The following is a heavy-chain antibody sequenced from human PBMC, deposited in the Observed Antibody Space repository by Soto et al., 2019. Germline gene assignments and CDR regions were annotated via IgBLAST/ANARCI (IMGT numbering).Heavy chain of an antibody. CDR3: AKVSNKWAVAQRGYFDY. CDR2: ISATGST. V-gene: IGHV3-23*01. D-gene: IGHD6-19*01. Sequence: GGSLRLSCEASGFSLRNYAMSWVRQAPGKGLEWVSTISATGSTLYADSVKGRFTISRDNSKNTVYLQMNFLRAEDTAVYYCAKVSNKWAVAQRGYFDYWGQGTLVTVSS. J-gene: IGHJ4*02. CDR1: GFSLRNYA.